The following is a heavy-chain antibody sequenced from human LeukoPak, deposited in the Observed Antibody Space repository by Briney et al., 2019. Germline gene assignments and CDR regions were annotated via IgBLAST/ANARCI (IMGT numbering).Heavy chain of an antibody. CDR3: ARDALIRYCSGGSCKAFDY. J-gene: IGHJ4*02. Sequence: PGGSLRLSCAASGFTFSSYAMRWVRQAPGKGLEWVAVISYDGSNKYYADSVKGRFTISRDNSKNTLYLQMNSLRAEDTSVYYCARDALIRYCSGGSCKAFDYWGQGTLVTVSS. V-gene: IGHV3-30*04. CDR2: ISYDGSNK. D-gene: IGHD2-15*01. CDR1: GFTFSSYA.